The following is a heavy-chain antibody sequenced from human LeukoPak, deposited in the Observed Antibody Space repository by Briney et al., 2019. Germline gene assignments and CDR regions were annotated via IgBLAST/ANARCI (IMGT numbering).Heavy chain of an antibody. CDR2: INPNSGGT. CDR1: GYTFTGYQ. J-gene: IGHJ4*02. Sequence: ASVKVSCKASGYTFTGYQMHWVRQAPGQGLEWMGWINPNSGGTNYAQEFQGRVTMTRDTSIGTAYMELSRLRSDDTAVYYCARDPEGLLWFGPRRINGDDDYWGQGTLVTVSS. CDR3: ARDPEGLLWFGPRRINGDDDY. V-gene: IGHV1-2*02. D-gene: IGHD3-10*01.